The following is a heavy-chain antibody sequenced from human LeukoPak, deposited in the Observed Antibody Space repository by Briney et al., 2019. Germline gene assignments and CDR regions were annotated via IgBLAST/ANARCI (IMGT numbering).Heavy chain of an antibody. CDR2: IPGGGTST. J-gene: IGHJ4*02. CDR3: AKERGGIVVVTAIDY. Sequence: PGGSLRLSCAASGFTFSSYAMSWVRQAPGKGLEWVSGIPGGGTSTHYADSVKGRFTISRDNSKNTLYLQMNSLRAEDTAVYYCAKERGGIVVVTAIDYWGQGTLVTVSS. D-gene: IGHD2-21*02. V-gene: IGHV3-23*01. CDR1: GFTFSSYA.